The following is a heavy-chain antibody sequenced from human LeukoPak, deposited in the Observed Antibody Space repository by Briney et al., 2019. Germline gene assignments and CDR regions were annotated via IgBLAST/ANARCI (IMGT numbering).Heavy chain of an antibody. V-gene: IGHV3-21*01. CDR3: AKSPRGRSSADQN. CDR2: ISSSSSYI. Sequence: GGSLRLSCAASGFTFSSYSMNWVRQAPGKGLEWVSSISSSSSYIYYADSVKGRFTISRDNAKNSLYLQMNSLRAEDTAVYYCAKSPRGRSSADQNWGQGTLVTVSS. J-gene: IGHJ4*02. CDR1: GFTFSSYS. D-gene: IGHD3-16*01.